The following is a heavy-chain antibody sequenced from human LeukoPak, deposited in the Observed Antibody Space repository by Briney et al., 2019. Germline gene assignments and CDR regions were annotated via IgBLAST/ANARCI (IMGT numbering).Heavy chain of an antibody. CDR1: GFTFSTYS. J-gene: IGHJ6*03. CDR2: I. D-gene: IGHD3-10*01. CDR3: ARVGGITLALAPSPFPDYNYYYMDV. V-gene: IGHV3-21*01. Sequence: PGGSLRLSCAASGFTFSTYSMNWVRQAPGKGLEWVSSIVKGRFTISRDNAKKSLYLQMNSLRAEDTAVYYCARVGGITLALAPSPFPDYNYYYMDVWGKGTTVTVSS.